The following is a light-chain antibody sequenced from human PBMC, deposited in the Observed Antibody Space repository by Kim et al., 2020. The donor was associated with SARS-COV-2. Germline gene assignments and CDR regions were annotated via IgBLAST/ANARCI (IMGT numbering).Light chain of an antibody. CDR2: YDD. V-gene: IGLV1-36*01. J-gene: IGLJ1*01. CDR1: SSNIGNNV. CDR3: ATWDDSLNGHV. Sequence: RQRVTISCSGSSSNIGNNVVNWYQQLPGKAPKLLIYYDDLLPSGVSDRFSASKSGTSASLAISGLQSEDEADYYCATWDDSLNGHVFGTGTKVTVL.